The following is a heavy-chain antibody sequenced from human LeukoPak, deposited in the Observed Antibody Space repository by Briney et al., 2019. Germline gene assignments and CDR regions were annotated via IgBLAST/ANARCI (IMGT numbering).Heavy chain of an antibody. CDR2: INHSGST. J-gene: IGHJ4*02. CDR1: GGSFSGYY. V-gene: IGHV4-34*01. CDR3: ARMGSSGYYPYYFDY. Sequence: SETLSLTCAVYGGSFSGYYWSWIRQPPGKGLEWIGEINHSGSTNYHPSLKSRVTMSVDTSKNQFSLKLTSVTAADTAVYFCARMGSSGYYPYYFDYWGQGTLVTVSS. D-gene: IGHD3-22*01.